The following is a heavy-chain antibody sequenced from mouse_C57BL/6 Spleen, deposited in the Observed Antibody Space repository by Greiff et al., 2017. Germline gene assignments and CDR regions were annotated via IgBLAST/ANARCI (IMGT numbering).Heavy chain of an antibody. CDR1: GYTFTSYG. Sequence: VQLQQSGAELARPGASVKLSCKASGYTFTSYGISWVKQRTGQGLEWIGEIYPRSGNTYYNEKFKGKATLTADKSSSTAYVELRSLTSEVSAVYFCARSGIVTIPYWYFDVWGTGTTVTVSS. CDR3: ARSGIVTIPYWYFDV. D-gene: IGHD2-5*01. V-gene: IGHV1-81*01. CDR2: IYPRSGNT. J-gene: IGHJ1*03.